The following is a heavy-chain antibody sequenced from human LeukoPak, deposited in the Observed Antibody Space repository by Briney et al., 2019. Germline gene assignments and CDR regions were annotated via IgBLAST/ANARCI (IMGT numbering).Heavy chain of an antibody. D-gene: IGHD3-9*01. V-gene: IGHV4-34*01. CDR1: GGSFSGYY. J-gene: IGHJ4*03. CDR3: ATGYFDWFLDY. CDR2: INHSGST. Sequence: SETLSLTCAVYGGSFSGYYWSWIRQPPGKGLEWIGEINHSGSTNYNPSLKSRVTIPVDTSKNQFSLKLSSVTAADTAVYYCATGYFDWFLDYWGQGTTVTVSS.